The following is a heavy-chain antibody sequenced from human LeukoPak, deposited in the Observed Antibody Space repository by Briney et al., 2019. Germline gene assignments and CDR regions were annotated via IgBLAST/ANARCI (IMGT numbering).Heavy chain of an antibody. D-gene: IGHD3-9*01. V-gene: IGHV1-2*06. CDR3: ARDSPTYDILTGNYYYYMDV. Sequence: ASVKVSCKASGYTFTGYYMHWVRQAPGQGLEWMGRINPNSGGTNYAQKFQGRVTMTRDTSISTAYMELSRPRSDDTAVYYCARDSPTYDILTGNYYYYMDVWGKGTTVTVSS. CDR1: GYTFTGYY. CDR2: INPNSGGT. J-gene: IGHJ6*03.